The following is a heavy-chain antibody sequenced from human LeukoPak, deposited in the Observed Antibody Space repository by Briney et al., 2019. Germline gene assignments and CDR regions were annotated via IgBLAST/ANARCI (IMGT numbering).Heavy chain of an antibody. CDR2: ISSSGSTI. J-gene: IGHJ6*03. V-gene: IGHV3-11*04. Sequence: LSLTCTVSGGSISSSSYYWGWIRQAPGKGLEWVSYISSSGSTIYYADSVKGRFTISRDNAKNSLYLQMNSLRAEDTAVYYCASSPRRYYYYMDVWGKGTTVTISS. CDR3: ASSPRRYYYYMDV. CDR1: GGSISSSSYY.